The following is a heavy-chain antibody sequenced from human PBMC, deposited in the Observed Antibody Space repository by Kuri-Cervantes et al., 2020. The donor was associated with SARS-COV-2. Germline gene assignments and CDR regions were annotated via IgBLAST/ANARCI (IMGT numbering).Heavy chain of an antibody. CDR1: GFTFDDYG. J-gene: IGHJ3*02. D-gene: IGHD1-26*01. Sequence: GGSLRLSCAASGFTFDDYGMSWVRQAPGKGLEWVSGINWNGGSTGYADSVKGRFTISRDNAKNSLYLQMNSLRAEDTAVYYCARQYWELSPAAFDIWGQGTMVTVSS. CDR2: INWNGGST. V-gene: IGHV3-20*04. CDR3: ARQYWELSPAAFDI.